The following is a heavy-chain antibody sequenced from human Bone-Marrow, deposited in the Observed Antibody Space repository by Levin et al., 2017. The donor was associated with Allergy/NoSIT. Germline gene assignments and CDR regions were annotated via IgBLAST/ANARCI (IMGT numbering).Heavy chain of an antibody. CDR2: ISNTGGTT. J-gene: IGHJ6*02. CDR1: GFTFSNYA. Sequence: ETLSLTCAASGFTFSNYAMTWVRQVPGKGLEWVSAISNTGGTTYYADSMKGRFTISRDNSKNTLHLQMKSLRAEDTAVYFCAKGGDGYNFDYYGMDAWGQGTTVTVSS. V-gene: IGHV3-23*01. CDR3: AKGGDGYNFDYYGMDA. D-gene: IGHD5-24*01.